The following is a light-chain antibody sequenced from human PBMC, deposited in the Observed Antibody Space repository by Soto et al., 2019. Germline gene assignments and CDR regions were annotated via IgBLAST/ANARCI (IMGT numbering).Light chain of an antibody. V-gene: IGLV2-23*02. J-gene: IGLJ1*01. CDR3: CSFAGSNPFPHV. CDR1: ISDVGSHNL. CDR2: EVN. Sequence: QSALTQPASVSGSPGQSITISCTGTISDVGSHNLVSWYQQHPDKAPKLIIYEVNERPSGVSSRFSGSKSGNTASLTVSGLQPDDEADYHCCSFAGSNPFPHVFRTGTKVTVL.